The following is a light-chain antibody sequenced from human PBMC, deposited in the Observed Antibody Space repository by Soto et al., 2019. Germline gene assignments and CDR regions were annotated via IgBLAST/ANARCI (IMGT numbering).Light chain of an antibody. Sequence: DIQVTQSPSTRSASVGDRVSITCRASQPIRTWLAWYQEKPGKAPKLLIYDASSLEGGVPSRFSGSGSGTEFTLTISSLQPDDFATYYCHQYNYYRPTFGQGTKVDI. CDR2: DAS. CDR3: HQYNYYRPT. CDR1: QPIRTW. V-gene: IGKV1-5*01. J-gene: IGKJ1*01.